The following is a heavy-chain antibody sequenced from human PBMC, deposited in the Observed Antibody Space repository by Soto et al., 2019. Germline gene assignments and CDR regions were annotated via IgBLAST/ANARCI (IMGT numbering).Heavy chain of an antibody. CDR1: GGSISRYY. CDR2: IYSSGST. CDR3: VRHGDGYNYGTFTGFDY. J-gene: IGHJ4*02. Sequence: QVELRESGPGLVKPSETLSLTCTVSGGSISRYYWSWIRQSPGKGLEWIGYIYSSGSTDYNPSLTSRVTISGATAKTQFSLKLRSVTAADAAVYYCVRHGDGYNYGTFTGFDYWGQGTLVTVSS. V-gene: IGHV4-59*08. D-gene: IGHD5-12*01.